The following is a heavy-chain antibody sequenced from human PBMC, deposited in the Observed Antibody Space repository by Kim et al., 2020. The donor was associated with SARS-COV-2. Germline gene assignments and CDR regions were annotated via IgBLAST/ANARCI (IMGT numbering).Heavy chain of an antibody. CDR2: INHSGST. J-gene: IGHJ4*02. D-gene: IGHD2-2*01. V-gene: IGHV4-34*01. Sequence: SETLSLTCAVYGGSFSGYYWSWIRQPPGKGLEWIGEINHSGSTNYNPSLKSRVTISVDTSKNQFSLKLSSVTAADTAVYYCARAVVVVPADKIQYFDYWGQGTLVTVSS. CDR3: ARAVVVVPADKIQYFDY. CDR1: GGSFSGYY.